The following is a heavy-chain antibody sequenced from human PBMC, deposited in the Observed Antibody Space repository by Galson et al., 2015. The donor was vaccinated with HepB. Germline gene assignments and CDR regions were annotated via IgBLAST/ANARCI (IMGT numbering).Heavy chain of an antibody. J-gene: IGHJ4*02. Sequence: QSGAEVKKPGESLKISCKGSGYSFTSYWIGWVRQMPGKGLEWMGIIYPGDSDTRYSPSFQGQVTISADKSISTAYLQWSSLKASDTAMYYCARPPDFWSGYSPSYFDYWGQGTLVTVSS. CDR3: ARPPDFWSGYSPSYFDY. CDR2: IYPGDSDT. V-gene: IGHV5-51*01. CDR1: GYSFTSYW. D-gene: IGHD3-3*01.